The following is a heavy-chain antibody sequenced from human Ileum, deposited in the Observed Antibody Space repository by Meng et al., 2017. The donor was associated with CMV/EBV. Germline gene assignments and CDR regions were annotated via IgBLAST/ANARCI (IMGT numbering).Heavy chain of an antibody. D-gene: IGHD2-21*01. CDR1: EYTFNVFY. J-gene: IGHJ5*02. Sequence: ASVKVSCKASEYTFNVFYMHWVRQAPGQGLEWMGWVNPNSGDTNYAQNFQGRVTMTRDPSISTAYMELSGLRYDDTAVYYCARDGVVCGDTTCRGFYSWGQGTPVTVSS. V-gene: IGHV1-2*02. CDR2: VNPNSGDT. CDR3: ARDGVVCGDTTCRGFYS.